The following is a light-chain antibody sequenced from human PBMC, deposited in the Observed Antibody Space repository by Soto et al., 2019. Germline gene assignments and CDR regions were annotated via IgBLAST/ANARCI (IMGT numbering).Light chain of an antibody. CDR3: QQYGTSPIT. CDR1: QSVTTNY. CDR2: GAS. V-gene: IGKV3-20*01. Sequence: DIVLTQSPGTLSLSPGERVTLHCRASQSVTTNYLAWYQQNPGQAPRLLIYGASRRATGIPDRFSGSGSGTDFTLTISRLEPEDFAVYYCQQYGTSPITFGQGTRLEIK. J-gene: IGKJ5*01.